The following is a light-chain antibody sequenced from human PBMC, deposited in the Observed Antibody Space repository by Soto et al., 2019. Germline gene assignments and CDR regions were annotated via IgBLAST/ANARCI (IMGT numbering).Light chain of an antibody. CDR3: QQYYSYPRGT. J-gene: IGKJ1*01. Sequence: AIRMTQSPSSFSASTGDRVTITCRASQGISSYLAWDQQKPGKAPKLLIYAASTLQSGVPSRFSGSGSGTDFTLTISCLQSEDFPTYYCQQYYSYPRGTFGQGTKVEIK. CDR2: AAS. CDR1: QGISSY. V-gene: IGKV1-8*01.